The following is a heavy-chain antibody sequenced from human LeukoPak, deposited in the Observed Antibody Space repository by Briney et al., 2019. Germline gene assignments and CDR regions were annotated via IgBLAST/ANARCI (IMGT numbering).Heavy chain of an antibody. V-gene: IGHV3-23*01. CDR3: AKVDGSGSYYMDYFDY. CDR1: GFTFSSYD. Sequence: GESLRLSCAASGFTFSSYDMSWVRQAPGRGLEWVSSIRRSGENTYYGDAVKGRFTISRDNSKNTVYLQMNSLRAEDTAVYYCAKVDGSGSYYMDYFDYWGQGTLVTVSS. D-gene: IGHD3-10*01. CDR2: IRRSGENT. J-gene: IGHJ4*02.